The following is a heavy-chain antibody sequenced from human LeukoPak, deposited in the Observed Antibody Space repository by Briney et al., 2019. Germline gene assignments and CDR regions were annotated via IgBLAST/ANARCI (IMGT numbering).Heavy chain of an antibody. CDR1: GGSFSGYY. CDR3: ARSSGWPDY. Sequence: SETLSLTCAVYGGSFSGYYWSWIRQPPGKGLEWIGEINHSGSTNYNPSLKSRVTISVDPSKNQFSLKLSSVTAADTAVYYCARSSGWPDYWGQGTLVTVSS. D-gene: IGHD6-19*01. V-gene: IGHV4-34*01. J-gene: IGHJ4*02. CDR2: INHSGST.